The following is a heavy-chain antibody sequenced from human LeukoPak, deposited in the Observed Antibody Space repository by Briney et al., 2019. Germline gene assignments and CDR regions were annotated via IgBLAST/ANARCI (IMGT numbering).Heavy chain of an antibody. CDR2: IGTAGDT. CDR1: GFPFSSYD. J-gene: IGHJ4*02. Sequence: GGSLRLSCAASGFPFSSYDMHWVRQATGKGLEWVSAIGTAGDTYYPGSVKGRFTISRENAKNSLYLQMNSLRAGDTAVYYCARGASVPAAFDYWGQGTLVTVSS. D-gene: IGHD2-2*01. CDR3: ARGASVPAAFDY. V-gene: IGHV3-13*04.